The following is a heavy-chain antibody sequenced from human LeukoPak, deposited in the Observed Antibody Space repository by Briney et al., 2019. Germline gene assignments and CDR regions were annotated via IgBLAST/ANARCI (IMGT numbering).Heavy chain of an antibody. V-gene: IGHV1-18*01. Sequence: ASVKVSCKASGYTFTSYGFSWVRQAPGHGLEWMGWISTYYGNTNYAQKLQDRVTMTTDTSTSTAYTELTSLRSDDTAVYYCARVYSTNYYGSGDRPFLFDYWGQGTVVTVSS. CDR1: GYTFTSYG. CDR2: ISTYYGNT. CDR3: ARVYSTNYYGSGDRPFLFDY. J-gene: IGHJ4*02. D-gene: IGHD3-10*01.